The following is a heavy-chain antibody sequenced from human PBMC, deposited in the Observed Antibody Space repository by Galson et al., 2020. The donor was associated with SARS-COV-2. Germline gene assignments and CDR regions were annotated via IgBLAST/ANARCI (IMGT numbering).Heavy chain of an antibody. D-gene: IGHD3-10*01. V-gene: IGHV4-31*03. CDR3: ARDVDFGKAFDI. Sequence: SETLSLTCSVSGGSISTGGYYWSWIRQHPGTGLEWIGYIHSSGTTYYKSSLRSRLTISLDTSKNQFSLNLTSVTAGDTAVYYCARDVDFGKAFDIWGQGTMVTVSS. J-gene: IGHJ3*02. CDR1: GGSISTGGYY. CDR2: IHSSGTT.